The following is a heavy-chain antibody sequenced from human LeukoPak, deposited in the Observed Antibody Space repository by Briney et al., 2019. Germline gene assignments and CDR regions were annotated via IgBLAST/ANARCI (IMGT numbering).Heavy chain of an antibody. CDR2: IYTSGST. CDR3: ARVKVGATLYNREYAFDI. J-gene: IGHJ3*02. Sequence: PSETLSLTCTVSGYSISSDYYWGWIRQPPGKGLEWIGRIYTSGSTNYNPSLKSRVTMSVDTSKNQFSLKLSSVTAADTAVYFCARVKVGATLYNREYAFDIWGQGTMVTVSS. V-gene: IGHV4-38-2*02. CDR1: GYSISSDYY. D-gene: IGHD1-26*01.